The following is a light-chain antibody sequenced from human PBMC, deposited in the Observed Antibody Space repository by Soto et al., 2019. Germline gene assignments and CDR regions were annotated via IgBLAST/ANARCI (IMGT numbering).Light chain of an antibody. CDR3: QQYNSYWT. V-gene: IGKV1-5*03. Sequence: QMTQSPSTLSASVGDRVTITCRASQSISSWLAWYQQKPGKAPKLLIYKASSLERGVPSRFSGSGSGTEFTLTISSLQPDDFATYYCQQYNSYWTFGQGTKVEIK. CDR2: KAS. CDR1: QSISSW. J-gene: IGKJ1*01.